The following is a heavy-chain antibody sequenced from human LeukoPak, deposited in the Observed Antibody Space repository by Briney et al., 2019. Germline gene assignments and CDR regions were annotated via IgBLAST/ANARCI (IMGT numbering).Heavy chain of an antibody. V-gene: IGHV3-48*02. CDR2: ITASGTAM. CDR3: ASSGSYRFDY. CDR1: GFTFSSYS. J-gene: IGHJ4*02. Sequence: GGSLRLSCAASGFTFSSYSMNWVRQAPGKGLEWVSHITASGTAMFYADSVKGRFTISRGNAKNSLYLQMNSLRDEDTAVYYCASSGSYRFDYWGQGTLVTVSS. D-gene: IGHD1-26*01.